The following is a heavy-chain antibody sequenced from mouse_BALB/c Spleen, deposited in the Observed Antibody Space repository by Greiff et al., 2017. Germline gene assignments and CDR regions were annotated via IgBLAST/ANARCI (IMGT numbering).Heavy chain of an antibody. CDR2: ISNGGGST. Sequence: EVMLVESGGGLVKPGGSLKLSCAASGFTFSSYTMSWVRQTPEKRLEWVAYISNGGGSTYYPDTVKGRFTISRDNAKNTLYLQMSSLKSEDTAMYCCARHEGYGYGEFAYWGQGTLVTVSA. CDR1: GFTFSSYT. V-gene: IGHV5-12-2*01. D-gene: IGHD1-2*01. J-gene: IGHJ3*01. CDR3: ARHEGYGYGEFAY.